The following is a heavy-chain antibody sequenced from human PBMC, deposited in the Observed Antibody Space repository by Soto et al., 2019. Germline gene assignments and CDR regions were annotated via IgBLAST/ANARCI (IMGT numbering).Heavy chain of an antibody. V-gene: IGHV3-23*01. CDR2: ISGSGGST. J-gene: IGHJ6*02. Sequence: EVQLLESGGGLVQPGGSLRLSCAASGFTFSSYAMSWVRQAPGKGLEWVSAISGSGGSTYYADSVKGRFTISRDNSKNTLYLQMNSLRAEDTAVYYCARGPGYSSGSSYYYYGMDVWGQGTTVTVSS. CDR1: GFTFSSYA. CDR3: ARGPGYSSGSSYYYYGMDV. D-gene: IGHD6-19*01.